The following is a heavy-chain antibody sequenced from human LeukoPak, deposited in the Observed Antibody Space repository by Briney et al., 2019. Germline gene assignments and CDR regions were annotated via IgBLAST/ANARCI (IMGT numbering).Heavy chain of an antibody. CDR1: GGSISSYC. D-gene: IGHD2-21*01. Sequence: SETLSLTCTVSGGSISSYCWSWIRQPPGKGLEWIGYIYYSGSTNYNPSLKSRVTISVDTSKNQFSLKLSSVTAADTAVYYCARHVEGRFDPWGQGTLVTVSS. CDR2: IYYSGST. CDR3: ARHVEGRFDP. J-gene: IGHJ5*02. V-gene: IGHV4-59*08.